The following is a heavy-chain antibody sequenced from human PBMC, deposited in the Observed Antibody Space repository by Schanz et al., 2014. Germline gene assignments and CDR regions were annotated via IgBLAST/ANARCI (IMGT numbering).Heavy chain of an antibody. CDR3: AGGEYQLLYGN. J-gene: IGHJ4*02. CDR2: ISSTSRAT. CDR1: GFIFSAYT. V-gene: IGHV3-21*05. Sequence: EVQLVESGGGLVKPGESLRLSCAASGFIFSAYTMNWVRQAPGKGLEWISYISSTSRATYYADSVKGRFTISRDNAKNSLFLQMNSLRAEDTAVYYCAGGEYQLLYGNWGQGTLVTVSS. D-gene: IGHD2-2*02.